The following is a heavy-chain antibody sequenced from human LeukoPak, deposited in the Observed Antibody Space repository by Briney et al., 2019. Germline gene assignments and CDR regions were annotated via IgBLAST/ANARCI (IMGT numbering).Heavy chain of an antibody. V-gene: IGHV1-69*04. Sequence: SVKVSCKASGGTFSSYAISWVRQAPGQGLEWMGRIIPILGIANYAQKFQGRVTITADKSTSTAYMELSSLRSEDTAVYYCTSSYYYDSSGYGQFDYWGQGTLVTVSS. CDR3: TSSYYYDSSGYGQFDY. CDR1: GGTFSSYA. J-gene: IGHJ4*02. D-gene: IGHD3-22*01. CDR2: IIPILGIA.